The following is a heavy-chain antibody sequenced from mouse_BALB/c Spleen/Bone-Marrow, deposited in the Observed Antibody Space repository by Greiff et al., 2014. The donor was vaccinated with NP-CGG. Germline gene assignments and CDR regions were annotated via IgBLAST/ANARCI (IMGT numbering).Heavy chain of an antibody. J-gene: IGHJ2*01. V-gene: IGHV1-39*01. CDR2: IDPYYGGT. CDR3: AKLGREGYYFDY. Sequence: VQLKQSGPELEKPGASVKISCKTSGYSFTGYNMNWVKQTNGKSLEWIGNIDPYYGGTSYNQNFKGKATLTVDKSSTTAYMQLKSLTSEDSAVYYCAKLGREGYYFDYWGQGTTLTVSS. D-gene: IGHD4-1*01. CDR1: GYSFTGYN.